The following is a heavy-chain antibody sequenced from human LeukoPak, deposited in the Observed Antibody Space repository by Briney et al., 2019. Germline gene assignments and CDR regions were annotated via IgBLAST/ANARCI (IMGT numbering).Heavy chain of an antibody. Sequence: ASVKVSCKASGYTFTGYYMRWVRQAPGQGLEWMGWINPNSGGTNYAQKFQGRVTMTRDTSISTAYMELSRLRSDDTAVYYCARSKYYYDSGGHNFDYWGQGTLVTVSS. CDR1: GYTFTGYY. J-gene: IGHJ4*02. CDR2: INPNSGGT. CDR3: ARSKYYYDSGGHNFDY. D-gene: IGHD3-22*01. V-gene: IGHV1-2*02.